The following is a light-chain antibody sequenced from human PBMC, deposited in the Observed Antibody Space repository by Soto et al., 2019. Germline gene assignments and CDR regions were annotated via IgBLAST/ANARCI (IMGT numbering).Light chain of an antibody. CDR1: QSLLHSNGYNY. J-gene: IGKJ4*01. CDR3: MQALQSPLT. CDR2: LAS. V-gene: IGKV2-28*01. Sequence: DIVMTQSPLSLPVTPGEPASISCRSNQSLLHSNGYNYLDWYLQKPGQSPQLLIYLASIRASGVPDRFSGSGSGTDFTLKISRVEAEDVGVHYCMQALQSPLTFGGGTKVEIK.